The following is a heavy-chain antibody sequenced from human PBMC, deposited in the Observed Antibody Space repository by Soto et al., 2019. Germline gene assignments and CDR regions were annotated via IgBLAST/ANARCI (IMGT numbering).Heavy chain of an antibody. CDR2: IRSKAYGGTT. V-gene: IGHV3-49*04. Sequence: GGSVRLSCTASWFTFGDYAMSWVRQAPWEGLEWLVFIRSKAYGGTTEYAASVKGRFTISRDDSKSIAYLKMNSLKTQDTAVYYCTSDRDYYDSSCPYYYYYYGREAWGQGT. CDR1: WFTFGDYA. D-gene: IGHD3-22*01. CDR3: TSDRDYYDSSCPYYYYYYGREA. J-gene: IGHJ6*02.